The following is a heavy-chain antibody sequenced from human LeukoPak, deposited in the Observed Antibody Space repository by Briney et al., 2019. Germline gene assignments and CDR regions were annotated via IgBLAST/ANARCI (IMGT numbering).Heavy chain of an antibody. D-gene: IGHD5-24*01. V-gene: IGHV5-51*01. Sequence: SLKISCKGSGYSFTSYWIAWVRQMSGKGLEWMGIIYPGDSDTRYSPSFQGQVTISADKSISTAYLQWSSLKASDTAMYYCARQGVSRDGYNPIDYWGQGTLVTVSS. J-gene: IGHJ4*02. CDR3: ARQGVSRDGYNPIDY. CDR1: GYSFTSYW. CDR2: IYPGDSDT.